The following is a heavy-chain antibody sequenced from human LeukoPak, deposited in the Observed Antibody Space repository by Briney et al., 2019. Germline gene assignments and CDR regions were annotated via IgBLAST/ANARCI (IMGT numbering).Heavy chain of an antibody. CDR2: ISSGGST. CDR1: GFTFTTYA. CDR3: AKGSSSSWYVWDY. J-gene: IGHJ4*02. Sequence: PGGSLRLSCAVSGFTFTTYAMSWVRQAPEKGPEWVSTISSGGSTYYADSVKGRFTISRDTSKNTPYLQMNSLRVEDTAVYYCAKGSSSSWYVWDYWGQGTLVTVSS. V-gene: IGHV3-23*01. D-gene: IGHD6-13*01.